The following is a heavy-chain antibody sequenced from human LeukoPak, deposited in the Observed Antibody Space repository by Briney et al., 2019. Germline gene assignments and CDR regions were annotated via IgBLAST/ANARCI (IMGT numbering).Heavy chain of an antibody. Sequence: GESLKISCKGSGYDFTTYWIGWVRQMPGKGLEWMGIIYPGDSDTRYSPSFQGQVTISADKSISTAYLQWSSLKASDTAMYYCASGAGYNWNVISRDAFDIWGQGTMVTVSS. D-gene: IGHD1-1*01. V-gene: IGHV5-51*01. J-gene: IGHJ3*02. CDR3: ASGAGYNWNVISRDAFDI. CDR2: IYPGDSDT. CDR1: GYDFTTYW.